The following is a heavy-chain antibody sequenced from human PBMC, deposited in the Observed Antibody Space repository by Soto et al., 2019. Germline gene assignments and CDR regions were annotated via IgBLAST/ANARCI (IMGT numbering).Heavy chain of an antibody. D-gene: IGHD3-3*01. Sequence: SETLSLTCTVSGGSISSYYWSWIRQSPGKGLEWIGYIYYSGSTNYNPSLQSRVTISLDTSKNHFSLNLSSVTAADTAVYYCARCSHFGDAFDIWGQGTMVTVSS. V-gene: IGHV4-59*08. CDR1: GGSISSYY. CDR3: ARCSHFGDAFDI. CDR2: IYYSGST. J-gene: IGHJ3*02.